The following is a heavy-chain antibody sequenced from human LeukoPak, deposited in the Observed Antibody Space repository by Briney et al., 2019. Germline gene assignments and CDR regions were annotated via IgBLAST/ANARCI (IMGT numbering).Heavy chain of an antibody. CDR3: ASDRYGVRDYGSGSYMERIFYYGMDV. D-gene: IGHD3-10*01. V-gene: IGHV1-69*13. CDR2: IIPMFGTA. Sequence: SVKVSCKASGSTXSRYGISWVRQAPGQGLEWMGGIIPMFGTANYAQKFQGRVTIIADESTSTAYMELSSLRSEDTAVYYCASDRYGVRDYGSGSYMERIFYYGMDVWGQGTTVTVSS. J-gene: IGHJ6*02. CDR1: GSTXSRYG.